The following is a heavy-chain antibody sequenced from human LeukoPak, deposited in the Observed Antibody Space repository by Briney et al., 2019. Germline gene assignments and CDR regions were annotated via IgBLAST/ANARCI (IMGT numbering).Heavy chain of an antibody. Sequence: ASVKVSCKASGYTFTGYYMHWVRQAPGQGLEWMGWINPNSGGTNYAQKFQGRVTMTRDTSISTAYMELSRLRSDDTAVYYCARDRVIAVAGTLLPYWGQGTLVTVSS. V-gene: IGHV1-2*02. J-gene: IGHJ4*02. CDR2: INPNSGGT. D-gene: IGHD6-19*01. CDR1: GYTFTGYY. CDR3: ARDRVIAVAGTLLPY.